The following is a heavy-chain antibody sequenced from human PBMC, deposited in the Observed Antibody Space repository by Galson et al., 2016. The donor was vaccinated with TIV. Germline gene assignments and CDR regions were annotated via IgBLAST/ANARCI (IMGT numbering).Heavy chain of an antibody. D-gene: IGHD6-25*01. Sequence: QSGAEVKKPGESLKISCKASGVSFNTHGIVWVRQAPGQGLEWVGEVVPQYGTTTNTQSFQDRVTITTDESTSTAYMEVSRLKSEDRAVYYCARVWGDFRSGPVAFHFGMDVWGQGTTVVVSS. CDR3: ARVWGDFRSGPVAFHFGMDV. J-gene: IGHJ6*02. CDR2: VVPQYGTT. CDR1: GVSFNTHG. V-gene: IGHV1-69*05.